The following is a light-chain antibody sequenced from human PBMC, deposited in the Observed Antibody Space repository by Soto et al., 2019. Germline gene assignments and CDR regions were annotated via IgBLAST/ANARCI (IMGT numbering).Light chain of an antibody. CDR3: RQYGTSPST. CDR1: QSVSSSY. J-gene: IGKJ3*01. CDR2: GAS. V-gene: IGKV3-20*01. Sequence: EIVLTQSPGTLSLSPGERATLSCRASQSVSSSYLAWYQQKPGQAPRLLIYGASSRAAGIPDRFSGSGSGTDFTLTISRLEPEDFAVYYCRQYGTSPSTFGPGTKVDIK.